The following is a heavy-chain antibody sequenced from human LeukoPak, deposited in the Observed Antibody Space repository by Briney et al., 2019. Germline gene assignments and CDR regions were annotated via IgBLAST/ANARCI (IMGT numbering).Heavy chain of an antibody. CDR1: GGSISSYY. Sequence: SETLSLTCTVSGGSISSYYWSWIRQPPGKGLEWIGYIYDSGSTNYNPSLKSRVTISVDTSKNQFSLNLRSVTAADTAVYYCARDRYKNYYGMDVWGKGTTVTVPS. V-gene: IGHV4-59*12. CDR2: IYDSGST. CDR3: ARDRYKNYYGMDV. J-gene: IGHJ6*04. D-gene: IGHD1-1*01.